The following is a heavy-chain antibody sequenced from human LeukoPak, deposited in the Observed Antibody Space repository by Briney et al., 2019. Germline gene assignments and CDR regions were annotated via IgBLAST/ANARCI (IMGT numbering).Heavy chain of an antibody. CDR3: AAGTPNIVAHDAFDI. D-gene: IGHD5-12*01. CDR2: INPNSGGT. V-gene: IGHV1-2*02. J-gene: IGHJ3*02. CDR1: GYTFTGYY. Sequence: ASVKVSCKASGYTFTGYYMHWVRQAPGQGLEWMGWINPNSGGTNYAQKFQGRVTMTRDTSISTAYMELSSLRSEDTAVYYCAAGTPNIVAHDAFDIWGQGTMVTVSS.